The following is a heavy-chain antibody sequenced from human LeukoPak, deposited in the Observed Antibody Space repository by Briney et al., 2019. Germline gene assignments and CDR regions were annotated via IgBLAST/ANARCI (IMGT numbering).Heavy chain of an antibody. CDR2: IYHSGST. V-gene: IGHV4-30-2*01. CDR1: GGSISSGGYS. Sequence: PSQTLSLTCAVSGGSISSGGYSWSWIRQPPGKGLEWIGYIYHSGSTYYNPSLKSRVTISVDGSKNQFSLKLSSVTAADTAVYYCARTVDYYGSVFDYWGQGTLVTVSS. CDR3: ARTVDYYGSVFDY. J-gene: IGHJ4*02. D-gene: IGHD3-10*01.